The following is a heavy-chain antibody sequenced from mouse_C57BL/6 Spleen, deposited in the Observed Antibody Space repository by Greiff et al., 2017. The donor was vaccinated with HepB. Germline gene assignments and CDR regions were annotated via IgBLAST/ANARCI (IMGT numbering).Heavy chain of an antibody. CDR1: GYTFTSYW. V-gene: IGHV1-64*01. J-gene: IGHJ4*01. Sequence: QVQLQQPGAELVKPGASVKLSCKASGYTFTSYWMHWVKQRPGQGLEWIGMIHPNSGSTNYNEKFKSKATLTVYKSSSTAYMQLSSLTSEDSAVYYCCYGSGYYAMEYWGQGTSVTVSS. D-gene: IGHD1-1*01. CDR2: IHPNSGST. CDR3: CYGSGYYAMEY.